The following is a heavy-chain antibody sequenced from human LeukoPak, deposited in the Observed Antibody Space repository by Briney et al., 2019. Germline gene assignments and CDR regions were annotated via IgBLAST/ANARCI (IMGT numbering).Heavy chain of an antibody. CDR3: ARTVCSGGSCYFGWFDP. J-gene: IGHJ5*02. CDR2: IYYSGST. D-gene: IGHD2-15*01. V-gene: IGHV4-59*08. Sequence: SETLSLTCTVSGGSISSYYWSWIRQPPGKGLEWIGYIYYSGSTNYNPPLKSRVTISVDTSKNQFSLKLSSVTAADTAVYYCARTVCSGGSCYFGWFDPWGQGTLVTVSS. CDR1: GGSISSYY.